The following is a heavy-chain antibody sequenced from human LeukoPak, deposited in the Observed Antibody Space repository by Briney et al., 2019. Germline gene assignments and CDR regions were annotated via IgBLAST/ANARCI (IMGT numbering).Heavy chain of an antibody. V-gene: IGHV4-61*02. D-gene: IGHD6-13*01. Sequence: SETLSLTCTVSGGSISSGSYYWSWIRQPAGKGLEWIGRIYTSGSTNYNPSLKSRVTMSVDTSKNQFSLKLSSVTAADTAVYYCARDAWGIAAAAYWGQGTLVTVSS. CDR3: ARDAWGIAAAAY. CDR2: IYTSGST. J-gene: IGHJ4*02. CDR1: GGSISSGSYY.